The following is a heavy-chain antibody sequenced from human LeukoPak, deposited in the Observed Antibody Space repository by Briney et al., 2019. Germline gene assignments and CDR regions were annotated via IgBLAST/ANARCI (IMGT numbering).Heavy chain of an antibody. CDR2: IYYSGNT. D-gene: IGHD2-15*01. V-gene: IGHV4-61*01. Sequence: PSETLSLTCTVSGASVSSESYYWSWIRQLPGKGLEWIGYIYYSGNTNYSPSLKSRVTISVDTSKNQFSLRLSSVTAADTAVYYCARGPRGYCSGGSCYHYWGQGTLVTVSS. J-gene: IGHJ4*02. CDR3: ARGPRGYCSGGSCYHY. CDR1: GASVSSESYY.